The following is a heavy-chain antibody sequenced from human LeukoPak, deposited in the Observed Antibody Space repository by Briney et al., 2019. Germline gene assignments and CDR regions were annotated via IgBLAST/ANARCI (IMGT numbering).Heavy chain of an antibody. J-gene: IGHJ4*02. CDR2: ISGSGGST. Sequence: GGSLRLSCAASGFTFSSYAMSWVRQAPGKGLEWVSAISGSGGSTYYADSVKGRFTISRDNSKNTLYLQMNSLRAEDTAVYYCARMNYISSGWGAPFDYWGQGTLVTVSS. V-gene: IGHV3-23*01. CDR1: GFTFSSYA. D-gene: IGHD1-7*01. CDR3: ARMNYISSGWGAPFDY.